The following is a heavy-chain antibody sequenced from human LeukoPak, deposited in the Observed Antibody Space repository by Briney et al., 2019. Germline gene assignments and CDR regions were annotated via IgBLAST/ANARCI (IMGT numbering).Heavy chain of an antibody. D-gene: IGHD3-10*01. Sequence: SGTLSLTCAVSGDSISSSNWWSWVRQPPGKGLEWIGDIYHSGRTNYNPSLKSRVTISVDKSKNQFSLKLSSVTAADTAVYYCARGYYYGSGSALFDPWGQGTLVTVSS. CDR2: IYHSGRT. CDR1: GDSISSSNW. V-gene: IGHV4-4*02. CDR3: ARGYYYGSGSALFDP. J-gene: IGHJ5*02.